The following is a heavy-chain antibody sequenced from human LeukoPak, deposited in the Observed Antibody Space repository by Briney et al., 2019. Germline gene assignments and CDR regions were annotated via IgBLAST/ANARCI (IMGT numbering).Heavy chain of an antibody. CDR1: GFTFSSYA. D-gene: IGHD3-22*01. CDR2: ISGSGGST. J-gene: IGHJ4*02. Sequence: PGGSLRLSCAASGFTFSSYAMSWVRQAPGKGLEGVSAISGSGGSTYYADTVKGRFTISRDNAKNTLYLQMNSLRAEDTAVYYCAKDTRYYYDSIGYFDYWGQGTLVTVSS. CDR3: AKDTRYYYDSIGYFDY. V-gene: IGHV3-23*01.